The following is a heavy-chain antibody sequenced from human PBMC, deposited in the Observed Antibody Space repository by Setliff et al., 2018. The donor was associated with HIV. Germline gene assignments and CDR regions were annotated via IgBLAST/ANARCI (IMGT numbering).Heavy chain of an antibody. V-gene: IGHV1-69*13. Sequence: SVKVSCKASGGPFTSAFDWVRQVPGQGLEWMGGIIPIFGTANYAQNFGGRVTITADQSTSTSYLQLNSLRFEDTAIYYCASDSPTARFEELEDHYYYFMDVWGKGTTVTVSS. CDR2: IIPIFGTA. CDR3: ASDSPTARFEELEDHYYYFMDV. CDR1: GGPFTSA. D-gene: IGHD3-10*01. J-gene: IGHJ6*03.